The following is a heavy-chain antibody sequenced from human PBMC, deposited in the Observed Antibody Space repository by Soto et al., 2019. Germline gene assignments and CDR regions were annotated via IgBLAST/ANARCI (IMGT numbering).Heavy chain of an antibody. J-gene: IGHJ4*02. Sequence: QVQLVESGGGVIQPGRSLRLSCEVSGFIFSAYGMHWVRQAPGKGLEWVAVISSDGFKSYYGDSVKGRFTVSRDNARNTLYLQMSNVGLDDTGVYWCAKDQGYTGGSCPVYWGQGILVTVSS. CDR2: ISSDGFKS. CDR3: AKDQGYTGGSCPVY. CDR1: GFIFSAYG. V-gene: IGHV3-30*18. D-gene: IGHD2-8*02.